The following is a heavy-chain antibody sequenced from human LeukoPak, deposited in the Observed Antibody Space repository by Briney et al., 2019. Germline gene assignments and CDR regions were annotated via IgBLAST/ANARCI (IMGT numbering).Heavy chain of an antibody. CDR3: TRDITLTRGGRSDY. D-gene: IGHD3-10*01. J-gene: IGHJ4*02. V-gene: IGHV3-30*03. CDR2: ISYDGSNK. CDR1: GFTFSYFG. Sequence: GGSLRLSCAASGFTFSYFGMHWVRQAPGKGLEWVAVISYDGSNKYYADSVKGRFTISRDNAENTLYLQMNSLRAEDTAVYYCTRDITLTRGGRSDYWGQGTLVTVSA.